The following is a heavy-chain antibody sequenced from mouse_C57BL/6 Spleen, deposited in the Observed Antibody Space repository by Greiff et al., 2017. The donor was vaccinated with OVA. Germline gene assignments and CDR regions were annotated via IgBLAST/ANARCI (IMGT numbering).Heavy chain of an antibody. D-gene: IGHD1-1*01. CDR1: GYAFSSSW. Sequence: QVQLQQSGPELVKPGASVKISCKASGYAFSSSWMNWVKQRPGKGLEWIGRIYPGDGYTNYNGKFKGKSTLTADKSSSTAYMQLSSLTSEDSAVYFCARGYYGSSYDFDYWGQGTTLTVSS. V-gene: IGHV1-82*01. CDR2: IYPGDGYT. J-gene: IGHJ2*01. CDR3: ARGYYGSSYDFDY.